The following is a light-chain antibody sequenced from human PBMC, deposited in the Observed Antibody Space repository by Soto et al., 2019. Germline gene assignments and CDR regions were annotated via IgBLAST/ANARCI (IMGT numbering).Light chain of an antibody. Sequence: QAVVTQEPSLTVSPGGTVTLTCGSSTGAVTSGHYPYWFQQKPGQAPRTLIYDTSNKHSWTPARFSGSLLGGKAALTLSGAQPEDEAEYYCLLSYSGDFGGGTKLTVL. CDR2: DTS. V-gene: IGLV7-46*01. CDR3: LLSYSGD. J-gene: IGLJ2*01. CDR1: TGAVTSGHY.